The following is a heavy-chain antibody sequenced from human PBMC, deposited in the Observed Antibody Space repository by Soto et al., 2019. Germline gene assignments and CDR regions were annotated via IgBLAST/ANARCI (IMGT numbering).Heavy chain of an antibody. J-gene: IGHJ4*02. D-gene: IGHD3-10*01. V-gene: IGHV4-34*01. CDR2: INHSGST. Sequence: PSETLSLTCAVYGGSFSGYYWSWIRQPPGKGLEWIGEINHSGSTNYNPSLKSRVTISVDNSKNTLYLQMNSLRAEDTAVYYCARDGFYYGSGSDLDYWGQGTLVTVSS. CDR3: ARDGFYYGSGSDLDY. CDR1: GGSFSGYY.